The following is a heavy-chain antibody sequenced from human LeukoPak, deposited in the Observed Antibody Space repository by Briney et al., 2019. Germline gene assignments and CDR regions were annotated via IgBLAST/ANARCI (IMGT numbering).Heavy chain of an antibody. D-gene: IGHD3-16*02. Sequence: QPGGSLRLSCAASGFIVSSNHMNWVRQAPGKGMEWVSIIYSNDAPYYADSVKGRFTISRDNSKNTLYLQMNSLRAEDTAVYYCAKHYVWGNYRYKGYFEYWGQGTLVTVSS. CDR3: AKHYVWGNYRYKGYFEY. V-gene: IGHV3-66*04. CDR2: IYSNDAP. CDR1: GFIVSSNH. J-gene: IGHJ4*02.